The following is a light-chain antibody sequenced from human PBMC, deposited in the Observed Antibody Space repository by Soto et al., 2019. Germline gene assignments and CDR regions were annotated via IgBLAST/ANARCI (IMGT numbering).Light chain of an antibody. J-gene: IGKJ3*01. CDR3: MQALQTPFT. CDR2: LGS. Sequence: DIVMTQSPLSLPVTPGEPASISCRSSQSLLHSNGYNYLDWYLQKPGQSPQLLIYLGSNRSSGVPDRFGGSGSGTDFTLKISRVEAEDVGVYYCMQALQTPFTFGPGTEVDIK. V-gene: IGKV2-28*01. CDR1: QSLLHSNGYNY.